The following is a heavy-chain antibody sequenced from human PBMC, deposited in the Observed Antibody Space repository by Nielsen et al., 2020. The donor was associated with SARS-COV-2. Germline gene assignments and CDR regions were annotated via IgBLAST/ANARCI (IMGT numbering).Heavy chain of an antibody. D-gene: IGHD3-3*01. CDR2: IIPILVKP. Sequence: SVKVSCKASGGTFSSHAINWVRQAPGQGLEWMGRIIPILVKPNYPQHFQGRVTITADKSTNTVHMELSSLTSEDTAVYYCARANGSDFRRGYYFDNWGQGTLVTVSS. V-gene: IGHV1-69*04. CDR3: ARANGSDFRRGYYFDN. J-gene: IGHJ4*02. CDR1: GGTFSSHA.